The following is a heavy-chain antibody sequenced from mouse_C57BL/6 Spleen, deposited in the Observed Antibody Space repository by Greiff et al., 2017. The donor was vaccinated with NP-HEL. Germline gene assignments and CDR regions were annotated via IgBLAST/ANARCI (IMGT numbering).Heavy chain of an antibody. CDR3: ARGAGNSMDY. J-gene: IGHJ4*01. CDR2: ISYDGSN. Sequence: EVQLQESGPGLVKPSQSLSLTCSVTGYSITSGYYWNWIRQFPGNKLEWMGYISYDGSNNYNPSLKNRISITRDTSKNQFFLKLNSVTTEDTATYDCARGAGNSMDYWGQGTSLTVSS. V-gene: IGHV3-6*01. CDR1: GYSITSGYY.